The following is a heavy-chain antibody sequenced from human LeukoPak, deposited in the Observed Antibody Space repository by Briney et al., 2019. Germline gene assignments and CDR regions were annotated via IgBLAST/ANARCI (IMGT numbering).Heavy chain of an antibody. CDR2: INWNGGST. CDR3: ARDVPPPHPSVVYYYYYYMDV. V-gene: IGHV3-20*04. J-gene: IGHJ6*03. CDR1: GFTFDDYG. Sequence: PGGSLRLSCAASGFTFDDYGMSWVRQAPGKGLEWVSGINWNGGSTGYADSVKGRFTISRDNAKNSLYLQMNSLRAEDTAVYYCARDVPPPHPSVVYYYYYYMDVWGKGTTVTVSS.